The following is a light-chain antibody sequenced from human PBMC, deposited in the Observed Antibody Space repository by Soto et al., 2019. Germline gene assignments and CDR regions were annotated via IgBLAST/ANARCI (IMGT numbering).Light chain of an antibody. CDR1: SSDVGGYNY. V-gene: IGLV2-14*01. Sequence: QSALTQPASVSGSPGQSITISCTGTSSDVGGYNYVSWYQQHPGKAPKLMIYEVSNRPSGVSNRFSGSKSGNTASLTISGLQAEDEADYYCSSYTSSSTPSWVFGGGTKLTFL. CDR3: SSYTSSSTPSWV. J-gene: IGLJ3*02. CDR2: EVS.